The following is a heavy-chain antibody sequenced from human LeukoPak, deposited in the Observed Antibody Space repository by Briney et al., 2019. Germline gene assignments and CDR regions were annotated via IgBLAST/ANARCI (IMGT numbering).Heavy chain of an antibody. CDR3: ARLPGIAAV. V-gene: IGHV4-34*01. J-gene: IGHJ1*01. CDR1: GGSFSGYY. CDR2: INHSGST. D-gene: IGHD6-13*01. Sequence: SETLSLTCAVYGGSFSGYYWSWIRQPPGKGLEWIGEINHSGSTNYNPSLKSRVTISVDTSKNQFSLKVTSVTAADTAVYYCARLPGIAAVWGQGTLVIVSS.